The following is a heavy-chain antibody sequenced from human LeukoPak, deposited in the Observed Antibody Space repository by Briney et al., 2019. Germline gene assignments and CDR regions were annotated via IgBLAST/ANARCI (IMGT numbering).Heavy chain of an antibody. CDR2: IYYSGST. CDR3: ASGRRDGYSF. V-gene: IGHV4-39*01. J-gene: IGHJ4*02. D-gene: IGHD5-24*01. Sequence: SETLSLTCTVSGGSISSSSYYWGWIRRPPGKGLEWIGSIYYSGSTYYNPSLKSRVTISVDTSKNQFSLKLSSVTAADTAVYYCASGRRDGYSFWGQGTLVTVSS. CDR1: GGSISSSSYY.